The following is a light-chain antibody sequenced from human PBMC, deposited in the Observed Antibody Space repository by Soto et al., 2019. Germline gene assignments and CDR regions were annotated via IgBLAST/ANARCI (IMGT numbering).Light chain of an antibody. J-gene: IGLJ1*01. CDR2: DVS. V-gene: IGLV2-11*01. CDR3: CSYAGSYTHYV. Sequence: LTQPRSVSGSPGQSITISCTGTSSDVGGYNYVSWYRQHPGKAPKLMIYDVSKRPSGVPDRFSGSKSGNTASLTISGLQAEDEADYYCCSYAGSYTHYVFGTGTKLTVL. CDR1: SSDVGGYNY.